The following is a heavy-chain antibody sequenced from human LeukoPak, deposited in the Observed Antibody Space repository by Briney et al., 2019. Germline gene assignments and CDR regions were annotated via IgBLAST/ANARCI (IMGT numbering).Heavy chain of an antibody. D-gene: IGHD3-9*01. Sequence: PSETLSLTCTVSGGSISSYYWSWIRQPAGNGLEWIGRIYTSGSTNYNPSLKSRVTMSVDTSKNQFSLKLSSVTAADTAVYYCARDRTGELRYFDWLLMDHWFDPWGQGTLVTVSS. CDR3: ARDRTGELRYFDWLLMDHWFDP. CDR1: GGSISSYY. CDR2: IYTSGST. J-gene: IGHJ5*02. V-gene: IGHV4-4*07.